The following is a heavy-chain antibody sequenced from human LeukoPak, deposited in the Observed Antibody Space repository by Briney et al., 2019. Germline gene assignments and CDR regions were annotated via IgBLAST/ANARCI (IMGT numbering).Heavy chain of an antibody. V-gene: IGHV5-51*01. J-gene: IGHJ4*02. CDR3: AKVSSSWYDTSFDY. CDR1: GYSFTNYW. Sequence: GESTKISCKGSGYSFTNYWIGWVRQMPGKGLEWMGIIYPGDADTRYSPSFQGQVTISADKSISTAYLQWSSLRAEDTAVYYCAKVSSSWYDTSFDYWGQGTLVTVSS. D-gene: IGHD6-13*01. CDR2: IYPGDADT.